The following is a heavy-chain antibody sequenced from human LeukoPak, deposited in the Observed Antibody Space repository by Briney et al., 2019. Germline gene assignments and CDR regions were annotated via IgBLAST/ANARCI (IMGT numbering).Heavy chain of an antibody. J-gene: IGHJ4*02. Sequence: SETLSLTCTVSGYSISSGYYWGWIRQPPGKGLEWIGSIYHSGSTYYNPSLKSRVTISVDTSKNQFSLKLSSVTAADTAVYYCARVYRTADYWGQGTLVTVSS. CDR1: GYSISSGYY. D-gene: IGHD1-14*01. V-gene: IGHV4-38-2*02. CDR2: IYHSGST. CDR3: ARVYRTADY.